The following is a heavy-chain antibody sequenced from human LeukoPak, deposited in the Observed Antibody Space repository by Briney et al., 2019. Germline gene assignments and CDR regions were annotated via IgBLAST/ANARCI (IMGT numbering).Heavy chain of an antibody. V-gene: IGHV3-48*01. Sequence: GGSLRLSCAASGFTFSSYSMTWVRQAPGKGLEWVSYISSTSSTVYYADSVKGRFTISRDNVKNSLYPQMNSLRAEDTAVYYCARGRDSSSSYPGYWGQGTLVTVSS. CDR2: ISSTSSTV. D-gene: IGHD6-6*01. CDR1: GFTFSSYS. J-gene: IGHJ4*02. CDR3: ARGRDSSSSYPGY.